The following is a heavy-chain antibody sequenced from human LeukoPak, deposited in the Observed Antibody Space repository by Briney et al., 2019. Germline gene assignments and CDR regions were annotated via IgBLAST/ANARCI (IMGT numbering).Heavy chain of an antibody. CDR2: IIPIFGTA. J-gene: IGHJ5*02. Sequence: GASVKVSCKASGGTFSSYAISWVRQAPGQGLEWMGGIIPIFGTANYAQKFQGRVTITADESTSTAYMELSSLRSEDTAVYYCARGPKRYCSGGSCQEGYWFDPWGQGTLVTVSS. V-gene: IGHV1-69*13. CDR3: ARGPKRYCSGGSCQEGYWFDP. D-gene: IGHD2-15*01. CDR1: GGTFSSYA.